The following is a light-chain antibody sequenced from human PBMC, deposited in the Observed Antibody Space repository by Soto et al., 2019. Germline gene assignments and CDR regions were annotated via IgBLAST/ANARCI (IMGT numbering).Light chain of an antibody. V-gene: IGKV3-15*01. CDR2: GAS. J-gene: IGKJ4*01. Sequence: EIVMTQSPATLSVSPGERATLSCRASQTINSDLAWYQKKPGQAPRLLIYGASTRATGIPARFSGSGSGTEFTLTISSLQSEDFAVYYCQQYNYWPPLTFGGGTKVEIK. CDR1: QTINSD. CDR3: QQYNYWPPLT.